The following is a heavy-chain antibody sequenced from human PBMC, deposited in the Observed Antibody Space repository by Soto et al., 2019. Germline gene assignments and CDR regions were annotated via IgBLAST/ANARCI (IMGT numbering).Heavy chain of an antibody. CDR1: GGSISSGGYY. D-gene: IGHD3-10*01. V-gene: IGHV4-31*03. J-gene: IGHJ5*01. CDR2: IYYSGTT. CDR3: ARWFGDLSSAGNWFDS. Sequence: QVQLQESGPGLVKPSQTLSLTCTVSGGSISSGGYYWSWVRQHPGKGLEWIGYIYYSGTTYYNPSLKSRVSISVDTSRSQFSLKVNSLTAADTAVYYCARWFGDLSSAGNWFDSWGQGTLVSVSS.